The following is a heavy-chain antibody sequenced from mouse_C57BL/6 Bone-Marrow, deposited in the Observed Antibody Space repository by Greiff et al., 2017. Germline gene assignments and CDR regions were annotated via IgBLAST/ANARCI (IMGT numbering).Heavy chain of an antibody. D-gene: IGHD1-1*01. CDR2: INPNNGGT. Sequence: EVQLQQSGPELVKPGASVKMSCKASGYTFTDYNMHWVKQSHGKSLEWIGYINPNNGGTSYNQKFKGKATLTVNKSSSTAYMELRSLTSEDSAVYYCARDGDGSSYGRDFDVWGTGTTVTVSS. CDR3: ARDGDGSSYGRDFDV. CDR1: GYTFTDYN. J-gene: IGHJ1*03. V-gene: IGHV1-22*01.